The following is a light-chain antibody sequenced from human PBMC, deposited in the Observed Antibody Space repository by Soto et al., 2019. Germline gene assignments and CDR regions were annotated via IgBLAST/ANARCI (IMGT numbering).Light chain of an antibody. CDR3: AAWDNNLGGPA. V-gene: IGLV1-47*01. Sequence: QTVVTQPPSASRTPGQRVSISCSGSNSNIGSKYVYWYQQLPGTAPKLLMYRNNQRPSGVPDRFSGSKSGTSASLAISGLRSEDEADYYCAAWDNNLGGPAFGGGTKVTVL. J-gene: IGLJ2*01. CDR1: NSNIGSKY. CDR2: RNN.